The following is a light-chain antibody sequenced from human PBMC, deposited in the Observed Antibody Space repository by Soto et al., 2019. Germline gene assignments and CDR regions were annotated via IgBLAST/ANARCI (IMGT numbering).Light chain of an antibody. CDR3: SSYTSGSTLVV. Sequence: QSALTQPAAVSGSPGQSITISCTGTSSDVGGYKYVSWYQQHPGKAPKLMIYDVSNRPSGISNRFSGSKSGSTASLTISGLQAEDEADYYCSSYTSGSTLVVFGGGTKVTVL. CDR2: DVS. CDR1: SSDVGGYKY. J-gene: IGLJ2*01. V-gene: IGLV2-14*03.